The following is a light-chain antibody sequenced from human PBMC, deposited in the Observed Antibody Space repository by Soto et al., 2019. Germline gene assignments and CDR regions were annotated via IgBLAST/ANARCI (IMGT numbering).Light chain of an antibody. CDR3: QSYDSSNQV. V-gene: IGLV6-57*02. CDR2: EDD. J-gene: IGLJ2*01. CDR1: SGSIASSY. Sequence: NFMLTQPHSVSESPGKTVTISCTGSSGSIASSYVQWYQQRPGSAPTTVIFEDDQRPSGVPDRFSGSIDSSSNSASLIISGLKTEDEADYYCQSYDSSNQVFGGGTKLTVL.